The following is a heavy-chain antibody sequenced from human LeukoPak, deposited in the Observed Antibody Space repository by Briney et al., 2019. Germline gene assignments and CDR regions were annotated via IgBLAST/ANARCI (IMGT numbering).Heavy chain of an antibody. CDR2: IYWDDDE. Sequence: SGPTLVKPTQTLTLTCTFSGFSLGTSGVAVGWIRQPPGKALEWLAYIYWDDDERYSPSLRSKFTITKDTAKNQVVLTMTNVDPVDTATYYCAHARKVGSCSGATCYFFDYWGQGTLVTVSS. CDR1: GFSLGTSGVA. CDR3: AHARKVGSCSGATCYFFDY. V-gene: IGHV2-5*02. D-gene: IGHD2-15*01. J-gene: IGHJ4*02.